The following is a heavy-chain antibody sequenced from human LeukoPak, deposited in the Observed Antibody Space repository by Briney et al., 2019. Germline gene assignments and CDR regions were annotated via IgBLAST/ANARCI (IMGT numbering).Heavy chain of an antibody. Sequence: PSETLSSTCTVSGGYISRYYWSWIRQPAGKGLDWIGRIYTSGSTNLNPSLRSRVTMSVDTSKNQFSLKLSSVTAADTAVYYCARGKYCSGGSCYGGDAFDIWGQGTMVSVSS. V-gene: IGHV4-4*07. CDR3: ARGKYCSGGSCYGGDAFDI. CDR1: GGYISRYY. J-gene: IGHJ3*02. D-gene: IGHD2-15*01. CDR2: IYTSGST.